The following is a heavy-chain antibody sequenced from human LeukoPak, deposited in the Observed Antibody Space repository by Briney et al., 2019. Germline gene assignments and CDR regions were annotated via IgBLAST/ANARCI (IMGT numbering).Heavy chain of an antibody. V-gene: IGHV3-30*04. CDR2: TSYDGNNQ. CDR1: VFTFSNSV. CDR3: ARSPNYYYFDS. D-gene: IGHD5-24*01. Sequence: PGCSLPVPCSTAVFTFSNSVIHWVRQAPGKGLEWVAVTSYDGNNQYYADSVKGRCTISRDDSKNTVYLQMNSLRPDDTAVYYCARSPNYYYFDSWGQGTLVTVSS. J-gene: IGHJ4*02.